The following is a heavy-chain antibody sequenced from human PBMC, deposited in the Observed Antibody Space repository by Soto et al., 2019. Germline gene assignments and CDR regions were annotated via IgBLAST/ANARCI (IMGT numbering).Heavy chain of an antibody. CDR1: GFTFSSYG. J-gene: IGHJ3*02. D-gene: IGHD4-17*01. V-gene: IGHV3-30*03. CDR3: ATFIGGWGDPNSHYGDYAGARPGDAFDI. Sequence: GVLRLSCAASGFTFSSYGMHWVRQAPGKGLEWVAVISYDGSNKYYADSVKGRFTISRDNSKNTLYLQMNSLRAEDTAVYYCATFIGGWGDPNSHYGDYAGARPGDAFDIWGQGTMVTVSS. CDR2: ISYDGSNK.